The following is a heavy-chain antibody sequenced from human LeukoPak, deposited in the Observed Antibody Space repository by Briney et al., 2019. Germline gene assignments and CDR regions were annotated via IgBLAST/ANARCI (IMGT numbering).Heavy chain of an antibody. D-gene: IGHD2-15*01. V-gene: IGHV3-21*01. Sequence: GGSLRLSCAASGFTFSSYSMKWVRQAPGKGLEWVSSISSSSSYIYYADSVKGRFTISRDNAKNSLYLQVNSLRAEDTAVYYCANTRGYGYYFNYWGQGTLVTVSS. CDR2: ISSSSSYI. CDR3: ANTRGYGYYFNY. CDR1: GFTFSSYS. J-gene: IGHJ4*02.